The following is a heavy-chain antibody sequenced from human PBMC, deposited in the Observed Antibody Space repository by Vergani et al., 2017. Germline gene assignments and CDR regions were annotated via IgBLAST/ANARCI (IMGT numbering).Heavy chain of an antibody. J-gene: IGHJ4*02. CDR1: GGSISSGSYY. Sequence: QVQLQESGPGLVKPSQTLSLTCTVSGGSISSGSYYWSWIRQPAGKGLEWIGRIYTSGSTNYNPSLKSRVTISVDTSKNQFSLKLSSVTAADTAVYYCAGGYSSGLNDYWGQGTLVTVSS. CDR3: AGGYSSGLNDY. CDR2: IYTSGST. V-gene: IGHV4-61*02. D-gene: IGHD6-19*01.